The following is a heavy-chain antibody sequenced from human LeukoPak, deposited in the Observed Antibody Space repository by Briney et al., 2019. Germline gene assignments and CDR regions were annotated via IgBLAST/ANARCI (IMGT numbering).Heavy chain of an antibody. J-gene: IGHJ4*02. V-gene: IGHV3-30-3*01. D-gene: IGHD6-6*01. CDR2: ISYDGSKK. Sequence: RGRSLRLSCGASGFSLSGYGMHWVRQAPGKGLEWVAVISYDGSKKYYADSVKGRFTISRDNPKNTQYLEMNSLKAEDTAVYYCARVRAAHYYDYWGQGTLVTVSS. CDR1: GFSLSGYG. CDR3: ARVRAAHYYDY.